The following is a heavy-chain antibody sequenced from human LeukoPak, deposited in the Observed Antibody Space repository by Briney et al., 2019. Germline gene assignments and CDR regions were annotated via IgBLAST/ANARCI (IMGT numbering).Heavy chain of an antibody. Sequence: SETLSLTCAVYGGSSSGYYWSWIRQPPGKGLEWIGEINHSGSTNYNPSLKSRVTISVDTSKNQFSLKLSSVTAADTAVYYCARGRHYYDSSGYYYDPWGQGTLVTVSS. V-gene: IGHV4-34*01. J-gene: IGHJ5*02. CDR1: GGSSSGYY. CDR3: ARGRHYYDSSGYYYDP. D-gene: IGHD3-22*01. CDR2: INHSGST.